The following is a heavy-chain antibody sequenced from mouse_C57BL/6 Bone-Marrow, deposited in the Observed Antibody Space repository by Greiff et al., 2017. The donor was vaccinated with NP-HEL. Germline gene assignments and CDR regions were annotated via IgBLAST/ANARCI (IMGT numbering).Heavy chain of an antibody. Sequence: QVQLQQPGTELVKPGASVKLSCKASGYTFTSYWMHWVKQRPGQGLEWIGNINPSNGCTNYNEKFKSKATLTVDKSSSTAYMQLSSLTSEDSAVYYCARPSNYDYAMDYWGQGTSVTVSS. V-gene: IGHV1-53*01. CDR1: GYTFTSYW. J-gene: IGHJ4*01. D-gene: IGHD2-5*01. CDR2: INPSNGCT. CDR3: ARPSNYDYAMDY.